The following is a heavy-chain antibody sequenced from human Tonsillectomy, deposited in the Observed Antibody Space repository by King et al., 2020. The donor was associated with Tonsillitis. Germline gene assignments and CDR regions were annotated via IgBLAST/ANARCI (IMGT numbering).Heavy chain of an antibody. CDR3: TRNFWSGTSCPMGMDV. D-gene: IGHD3-3*01. Sequence: VQLQESGPGLLRPSGTLSLTCAVSGGSISSTSWWTWVRQPPGKGLEWIGEIYHSGSTNYDPSLKSRVTISVDKSKNQFSLKLTSVTAADTAVYFCTRNFWSGTSCPMGMDVWGKGTTVTVSS. CDR2: IYHSGST. J-gene: IGHJ6*03. V-gene: IGHV4-4*02. CDR1: GGSISSTSW.